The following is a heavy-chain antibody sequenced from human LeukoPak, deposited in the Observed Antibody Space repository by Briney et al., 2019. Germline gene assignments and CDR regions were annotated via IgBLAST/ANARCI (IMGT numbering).Heavy chain of an antibody. CDR2: ISSSGSTK. V-gene: IGHV3-48*02. D-gene: IGHD3-9*01. J-gene: IGHJ4*02. CDR1: GFTFSAYA. Sequence: PGGSLRLSCEASGFTFSAYAMNWVRQAPGKGLEWVSYISSSGSTKYYADSVKGRFTISRDNVKNSLFLQMNSLSDEDTAVYYCARDFLTGYFDYWGQGTLVTVSS. CDR3: ARDFLTGYFDY.